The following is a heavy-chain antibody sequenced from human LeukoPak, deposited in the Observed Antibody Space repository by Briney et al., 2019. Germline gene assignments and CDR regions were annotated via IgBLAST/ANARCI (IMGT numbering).Heavy chain of an antibody. D-gene: IGHD6-13*01. V-gene: IGHV3-53*01. CDR3: ARDRQQLVHGNNWFDP. J-gene: IGHJ5*02. Sequence: SVKGRFTISRDNSKNTLYLQMNSLRAEDTAVYYCARDRQQLVHGNNWFDPWGQGTLVTVSS.